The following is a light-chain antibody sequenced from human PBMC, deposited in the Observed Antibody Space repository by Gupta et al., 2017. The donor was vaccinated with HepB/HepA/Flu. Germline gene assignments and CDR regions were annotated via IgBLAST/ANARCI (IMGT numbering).Light chain of an antibody. Sequence: PSESVSPGQTASITCSGDKLGDKYACWYQQKPGQSPVLVIYQDSKRPSGIPERFSGSNSGNTATLTISGTQAMDEADYYCQAWDSSTGVFGTGTKVTVL. V-gene: IGLV3-1*01. J-gene: IGLJ1*01. CDR2: QDS. CDR3: QAWDSSTGV. CDR1: KLGDKY.